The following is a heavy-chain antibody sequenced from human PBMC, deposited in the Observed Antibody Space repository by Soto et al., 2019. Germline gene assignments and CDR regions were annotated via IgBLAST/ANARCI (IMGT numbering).Heavy chain of an antibody. CDR1: GGSFSGYY. CDR3: ARDRGNSGWYNREKEPHYYYYGMDV. J-gene: IGHJ6*02. Sequence: SETLSLTCAVYGGSFSGYYWSWIRQPPGKGLEWIGEINHSGSTNYNPSLKSRVTISVDTSKNQFSLKLSSVTAADTAVYYCARDRGNSGWYNREKEPHYYYYGMDVWGQGTTVTVSS. D-gene: IGHD6-19*01. CDR2: INHSGST. V-gene: IGHV4-34*01.